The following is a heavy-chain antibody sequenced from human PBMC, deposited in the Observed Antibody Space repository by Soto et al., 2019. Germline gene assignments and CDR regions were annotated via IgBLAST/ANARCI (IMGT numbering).Heavy chain of an antibody. CDR2: ISGYNGTT. CDR1: GYTFTTYG. CDR3: AKGYNSGYGGY. V-gene: IGHV1-18*01. Sequence: QVPLVQSGAEVKKPGASVKFSCRASGYTFTTYGISWVRQAPGQGLEWMGWISGYNGTTNYAQKFQGRVTMTTDTSTRTAYMALRSLRAADTAVDFCAKGYNSGYGGYWCLGSLVTVSS. J-gene: IGHJ4*02. D-gene: IGHD5-18*01.